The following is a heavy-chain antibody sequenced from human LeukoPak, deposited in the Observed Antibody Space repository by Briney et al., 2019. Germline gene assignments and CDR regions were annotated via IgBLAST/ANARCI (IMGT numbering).Heavy chain of an antibody. D-gene: IGHD3-9*01. CDR2: IYTSGST. CDR1: GGSIRSDSYY. CDR3: ARAPYDIVTGYYYYMDL. J-gene: IGHJ6*03. Sequence: SQTLSLTCTISGGSIRSDSYYWSWIRQPAGKGLEWIGRIYTSGSTKNNPSLKSRVTISADTSKNQFSLKLSSVTAADTAVYFCARAPYDIVTGYYYYMDLWGKGTTVTVSS. V-gene: IGHV4-61*02.